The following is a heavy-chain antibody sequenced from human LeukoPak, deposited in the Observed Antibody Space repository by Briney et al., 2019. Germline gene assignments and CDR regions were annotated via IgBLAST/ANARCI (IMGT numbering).Heavy chain of an antibody. D-gene: IGHD2-15*01. CDR1: GYSSTSYL. CDR2: IYPGDSNT. J-gene: IGHJ4*02. Sequence: ESLKNSREASGYSSTSYLLGWVRQMPGKGLEWMGIIYPGDSNTKYSPSFQGQVTISADKSITTAYLQWSSLKAADTGMYYGAREYCSGGSCSPGVYWRQGNLVTVSS. CDR3: AREYCSGGSCSPGVY. V-gene: IGHV5-51*01.